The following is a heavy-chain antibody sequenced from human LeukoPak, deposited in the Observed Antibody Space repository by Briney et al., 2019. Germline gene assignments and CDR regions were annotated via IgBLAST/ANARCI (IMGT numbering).Heavy chain of an antibody. CDR1: GGTFSSYA. V-gene: IGHV1-69*13. D-gene: IGHD5-18*01. Sequence: SVKVSCKASGGTFSSYAISWVRQAPGQGLEWIGGIIPIFGTANYAQKFQGRVTITADESTSTAYMELSSLRSEDTVVYYCARGRGYSRPFDYWGQGTLVTVSS. CDR2: IIPIFGTA. CDR3: ARGRGYSRPFDY. J-gene: IGHJ4*02.